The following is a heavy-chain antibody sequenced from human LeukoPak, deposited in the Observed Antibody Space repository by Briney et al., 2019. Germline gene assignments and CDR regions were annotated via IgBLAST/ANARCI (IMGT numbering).Heavy chain of an antibody. V-gene: IGHV3-23*01. J-gene: IGHJ4*02. Sequence: GGSLRLSCAASGFTFSSYAMTWVRQAPRKGLEWVSTITGSGANTYYADSVKGRFTISRDNSKNTLCLQMYSLRAEDTAVYYCANQISTNVGDWGQGTLVTVSS. CDR1: GFTFSSYA. CDR3: ANQISTNVGD. D-gene: IGHD2-2*01. CDR2: ITGSGANT.